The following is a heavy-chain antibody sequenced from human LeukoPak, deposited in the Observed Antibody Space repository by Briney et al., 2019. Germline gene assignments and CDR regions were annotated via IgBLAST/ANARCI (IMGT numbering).Heavy chain of an antibody. CDR1: GFTFGTFY. J-gene: IGHJ4*02. CDR2: INKDGSEK. V-gene: IGHV3-7*01. CDR3: ARDKVTY. Sequence: PGGSLRLSCVASGFTFGTFYMTWVRQAPGKGLEWVAHINKDGSEKYYVDSVKGRFTISRDNAKNSLYLQMNSLRVEDTAVYYCARDKVTYWGQGTLVTVSS.